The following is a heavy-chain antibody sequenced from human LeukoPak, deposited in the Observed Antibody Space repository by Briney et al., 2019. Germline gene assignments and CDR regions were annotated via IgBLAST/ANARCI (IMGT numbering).Heavy chain of an antibody. CDR1: GYSISSGYY. CDR2: IYYSGST. CDR3: ARDNYDILTGYDY. V-gene: IGHV4-38-2*02. Sequence: SETLSLTCAVSGYSISSGYYWGWIRQPPGKGLEWIGSIYYSGSTYYNPSLKSRVTISVDTSKNQFSLKLSSVTAADTAVYYCARDNYDILTGYDYWGQGTLVTVSS. J-gene: IGHJ4*02. D-gene: IGHD3-9*01.